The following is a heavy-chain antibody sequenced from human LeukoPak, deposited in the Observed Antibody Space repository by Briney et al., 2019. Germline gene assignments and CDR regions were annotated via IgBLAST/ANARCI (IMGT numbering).Heavy chain of an antibody. Sequence: PGGSLRLSCAASGFTFSSYWMSWVRQAPGKGLEWVANIKQDGSEKYYVDSVKGRFTISRDNAKNSLYLQMNSLRAEDTAVYYXXXTRSGYDSPYFFDYWGQGTLVTVSS. D-gene: IGHD5-12*01. J-gene: IGHJ4*02. V-gene: IGHV3-7*01. CDR2: IKQDGSEK. CDR1: GFTFSSYW. CDR3: XXTRSGYDSPYFFDY.